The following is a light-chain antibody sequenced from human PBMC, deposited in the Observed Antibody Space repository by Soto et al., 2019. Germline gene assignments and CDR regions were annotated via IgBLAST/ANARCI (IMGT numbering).Light chain of an antibody. V-gene: IGLV1-40*01. CDR2: ENN. J-gene: IGLJ1*01. CDR3: QSYDSSLSGYV. CDR1: SSNIGAGYE. Sequence: QAVVTQPPSVSEAPGQRVTISCTGSSSNIGAGYEAHWYQQVPGTATKLLIYENNNRPSGVPDRFSGSKSGTSASLAITGLQAEDEAEYYCQSYDSSLSGYVFGTGTKVTVL.